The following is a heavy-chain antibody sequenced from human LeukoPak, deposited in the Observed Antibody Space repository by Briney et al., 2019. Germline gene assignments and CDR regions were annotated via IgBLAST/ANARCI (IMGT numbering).Heavy chain of an antibody. J-gene: IGHJ4*02. D-gene: IGHD3-3*01. V-gene: IGHV3-23*01. Sequence: PGGSLRLSCAASGFTFSSYAMSWVRQAPGKGREWVSAISGSGGSTYYADSVKGRFTISRGNSKNTLYLQMNSLRAEDTAVYYCAKASYYDFWSGYNDYWGQGTLVTVSS. CDR1: GFTFSSYA. CDR3: AKASYYDFWSGYNDY. CDR2: ISGSGGST.